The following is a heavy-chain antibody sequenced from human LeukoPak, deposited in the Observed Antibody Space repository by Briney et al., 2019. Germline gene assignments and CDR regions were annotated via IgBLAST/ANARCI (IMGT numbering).Heavy chain of an antibody. D-gene: IGHD6-6*01. Sequence: GGSLRLSCAASGFTFSSYSMNWVRQAPGKGLEWVSYISSSSSTIYYADSVKGRFTISRDNAKNSLYLQMNSLRAEDTAVYYCARRGGSSSSPYYYYYMDVWGKGTTVTVSS. J-gene: IGHJ6*03. V-gene: IGHV3-48*01. CDR3: ARRGGSSSSPYYYYYMDV. CDR1: GFTFSSYS. CDR2: ISSSSSTI.